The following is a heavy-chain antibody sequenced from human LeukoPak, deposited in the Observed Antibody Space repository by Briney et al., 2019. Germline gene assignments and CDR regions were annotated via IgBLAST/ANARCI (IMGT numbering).Heavy chain of an antibody. Sequence: SETLSLTCIVSGVSISNSSYYWGWLRQPPGTGLEWIGSIYYSGSTYYNPSLKSRVTISVDTSKNQFSLKLSSVTAADTAVYYCARVIRYGYVVNNWFDPWGQGTLVTVSS. J-gene: IGHJ5*02. V-gene: IGHV4-39*07. CDR1: GVSISNSSYY. CDR2: IYYSGST. D-gene: IGHD5-12*01. CDR3: ARVIRYGYVVNNWFDP.